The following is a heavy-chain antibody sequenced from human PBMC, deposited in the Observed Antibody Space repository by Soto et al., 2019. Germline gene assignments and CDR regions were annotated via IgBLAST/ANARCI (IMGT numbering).Heavy chain of an antibody. CDR2: IYYSGVT. V-gene: IGHV4-31*03. CDR3: AGGVLY. J-gene: IGHJ4*02. Sequence: QVQLLESGPGLVKPSQTLSLTCTVSGGSISIGGYYWSWIRQHPGKGLEWIGYIYYSGVTYYSPSLXSXVPISIDPSKNQFSLKLSSVTAADTAVYYCAGGVLYWGQGTLVTVSS. CDR1: GGSISIGGYY.